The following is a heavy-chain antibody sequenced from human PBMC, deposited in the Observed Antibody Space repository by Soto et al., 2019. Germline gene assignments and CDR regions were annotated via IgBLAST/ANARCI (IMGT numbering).Heavy chain of an antibody. CDR3: ARGISLDY. J-gene: IGHJ4*02. V-gene: IGHV3-7*04. CDR1: GFIFSSYW. CDR2: IRQDGTEK. Sequence: GGSLRLSCAASGFIFSSYWMSWVRQAPGKGLEWVANIRQDGTEKYYVDSVKGRFTISRDNAKNSLYLQMNSLRAEDTAVYYCARGISLDYWGQGTLVTVSS.